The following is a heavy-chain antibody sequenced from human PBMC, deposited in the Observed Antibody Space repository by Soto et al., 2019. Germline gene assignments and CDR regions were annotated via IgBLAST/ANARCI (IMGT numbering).Heavy chain of an antibody. Sequence: ASVKVSCKASGYTFTGYYMHWVRQAPGQGLEWMGWINPNSGGTNYAQKFQGWVTMTRDTSISTAYMELSRLRSDDTAVYYCARGPLRLGSSSWFDPWGQGTLVTVSS. V-gene: IGHV1-2*04. D-gene: IGHD3-3*01. J-gene: IGHJ5*02. CDR2: INPNSGGT. CDR3: ARGPLRLGSSSWFDP. CDR1: GYTFTGYY.